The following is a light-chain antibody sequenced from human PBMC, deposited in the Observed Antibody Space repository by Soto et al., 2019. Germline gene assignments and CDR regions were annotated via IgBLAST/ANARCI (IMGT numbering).Light chain of an antibody. J-gene: IGKJ2*01. CDR2: GTS. CDR1: QSVLSNY. V-gene: IGKV3-20*01. CDR3: QQYGISPPGYT. Sequence: ETVLTQSPDTLSLSPGERATLSCRASQSVLSNYLDWYQQKPGQAPRLLIYGTSRRVTGIPDRFSGSGSGTEFTLTISNLEPEDFAMYYCQQYGISPPGYTFAQGTKLEI.